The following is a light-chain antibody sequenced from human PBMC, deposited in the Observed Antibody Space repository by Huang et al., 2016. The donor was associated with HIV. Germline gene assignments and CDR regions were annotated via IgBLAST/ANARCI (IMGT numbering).Light chain of an antibody. Sequence: DIQMTQSPSTLSASVGDRVTITCRASQSISSWLAWYQQKPGKAPKVLIYKASSLESWVPARFSGSGSGTEFTLTISSLQPDDVATYYCQQYNRYSYTFGQGTNLEIK. V-gene: IGKV1-5*03. J-gene: IGKJ2*01. CDR1: QSISSW. CDR2: KAS. CDR3: QQYNRYSYT.